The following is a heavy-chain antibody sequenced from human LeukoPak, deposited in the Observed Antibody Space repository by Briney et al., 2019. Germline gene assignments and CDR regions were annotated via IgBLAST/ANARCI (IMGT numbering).Heavy chain of an antibody. V-gene: IGHV1-24*01. Sequence: ASVKVSCKVSGYTLTELSMHWVRQAPGKGLEWMGGFDPEDGETIYAQKFQGRVTMTEDTSTDTAYMELSSLRSEDTAVYYCATGPRPGDPDYIVVVPAAKYYFDYWGQGTLVTVSS. CDR1: GYTLTELS. CDR2: FDPEDGET. J-gene: IGHJ4*02. CDR3: ATGPRPGDPDYIVVVPAAKYYFDY. D-gene: IGHD2-2*01.